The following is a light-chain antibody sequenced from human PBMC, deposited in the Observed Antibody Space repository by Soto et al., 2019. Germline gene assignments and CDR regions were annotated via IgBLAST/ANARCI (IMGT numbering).Light chain of an antibody. CDR3: KQYGSSAWP. CDR2: GAS. J-gene: IGKJ1*01. CDR1: HSVISSY. V-gene: IGKV3-20*01. Sequence: EIVLTHAPGTLSFSPGEIATRSCRARHSVISSYLAWYQQKPGQAPRPLIYGASSRAIVIPDRFSGSGSGTDFTLPIRRLAPADFAVYYCKQYGSSAWPLGQGTKVAIK.